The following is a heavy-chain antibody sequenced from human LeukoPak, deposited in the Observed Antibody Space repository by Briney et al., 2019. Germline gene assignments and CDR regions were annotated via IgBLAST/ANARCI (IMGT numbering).Heavy chain of an antibody. D-gene: IGHD6-19*01. CDR3: ARVAVAGTIRDGGGRAFDI. J-gene: IGHJ3*02. Sequence: GGSLRLSCAASGFTFSSYWMHWVRQAPGKGLVWVSRINTDGSSTSYADSVKGRFTISRDNAKNTLYLQMNSLRAEDTAVYYCARVAVAGTIRDGGGRAFDIRGQGTMVTVSS. V-gene: IGHV3-74*01. CDR2: INTDGSST. CDR1: GFTFSSYW.